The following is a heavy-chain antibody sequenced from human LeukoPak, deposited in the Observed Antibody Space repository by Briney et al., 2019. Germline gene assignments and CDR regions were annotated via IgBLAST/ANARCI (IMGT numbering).Heavy chain of an antibody. D-gene: IGHD6-6*01. Sequence: GGSLRLSCAASGFTFSNFALSWVRQAPGKGLDWVAVISYDGSNKYYADSVKGRFTISRDNSKNTLYLQMNSLRAEDTAVYYCAKSARPLDYWGQGTLVTVSS. V-gene: IGHV3-30*18. J-gene: IGHJ4*02. CDR2: ISYDGSNK. CDR3: AKSARPLDY. CDR1: GFTFSNFA.